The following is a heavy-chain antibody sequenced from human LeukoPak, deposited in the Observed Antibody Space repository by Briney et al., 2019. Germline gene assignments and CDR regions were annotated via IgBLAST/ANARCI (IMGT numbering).Heavy chain of an antibody. CDR1: GYTLTELS. J-gene: IGHJ4*02. Sequence: ASVKVSCKVSGYTLTELSMHWVRQAPGKGLEWMGGFDPEDGETIYAQKFQGRVTMTEDTSTDTAYMELSSLRSEDTAVYYCATWAAAGSPFDYWGQGTLVTVSS. D-gene: IGHD6-13*01. CDR2: FDPEDGET. CDR3: ATWAAAGSPFDY. V-gene: IGHV1-24*01.